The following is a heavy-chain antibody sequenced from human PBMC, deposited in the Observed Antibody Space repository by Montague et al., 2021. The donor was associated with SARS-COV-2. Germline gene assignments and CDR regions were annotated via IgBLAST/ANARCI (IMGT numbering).Heavy chain of an antibody. J-gene: IGHJ2*01. D-gene: IGHD5-12*01. CDR3: AGDRGRFWHFDL. CDR1: GGSISSYY. CDR2: IYYSGST. V-gene: IGHV4-59*01. Sequence: SETLSLTCTVSGGSISSYYWNWIRQSPGKGLEWIGYIYYSGSTKYNPSLKSRVTISVDTSKSQMSLRLNSVIAADTAVYYCAGDRGRFWHFDLWGRGTLVTVSS.